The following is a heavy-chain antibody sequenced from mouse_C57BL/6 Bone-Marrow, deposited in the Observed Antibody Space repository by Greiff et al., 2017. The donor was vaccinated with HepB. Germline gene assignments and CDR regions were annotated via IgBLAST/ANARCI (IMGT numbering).Heavy chain of an antibody. V-gene: IGHV1-54*01. CDR3: ARGGFAWFAY. CDR2: INPGSGGT. CDR1: GYAFTNYL. Sequence: QVQLQQSGAELVRPGTSVKVSCKASGYAFTNYLIEWVRQRPGQGLEWIGVINPGSGGTNYNEKFKGKATLTADKSSSTAYMQLSSLTSEDSAVYFCARGGFAWFAYWGQGTLVTVSA. J-gene: IGHJ3*01.